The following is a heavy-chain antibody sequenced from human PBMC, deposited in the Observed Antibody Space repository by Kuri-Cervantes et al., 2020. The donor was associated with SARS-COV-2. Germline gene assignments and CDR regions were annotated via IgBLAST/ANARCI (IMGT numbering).Heavy chain of an antibody. Sequence: SLKIYCAASGFTFDDYAMHWVRQAPGKGLEWGSGISWNSGSIGYADSVKGRFTISRDNAKNSLYLQMNSLRAEDTAVYYCARDSCSSTSCYTVFFFDYWGQGTLVTVSS. J-gene: IGHJ4*02. V-gene: IGHV3-9*01. D-gene: IGHD2-2*02. CDR3: ARDSCSSTSCYTVFFFDY. CDR1: GFTFDDYA. CDR2: ISWNSGSI.